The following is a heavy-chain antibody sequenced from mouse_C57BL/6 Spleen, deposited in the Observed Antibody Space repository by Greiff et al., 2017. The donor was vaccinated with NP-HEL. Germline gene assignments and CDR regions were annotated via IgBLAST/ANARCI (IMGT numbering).Heavy chain of an antibody. D-gene: IGHD1-1*01. J-gene: IGHJ4*01. V-gene: IGHV1-7*01. CDR1: GYTFTSYW. CDR2: INPSSGYT. CDR3: ARDYYGSSDAMDY. Sequence: VQLKESGAELAKPGASVKLSCKASGYTFTSYWMHWVKQRPGQGLEWIGYINPSSGYTKYNQKFKDKATLTADKSSSTAYMQLSSLTYEDSAVYYCARDYYGSSDAMDYWGQGTSVTVSS.